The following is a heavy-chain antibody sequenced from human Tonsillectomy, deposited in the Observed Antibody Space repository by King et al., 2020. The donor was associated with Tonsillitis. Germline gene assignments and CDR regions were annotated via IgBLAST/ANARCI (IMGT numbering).Heavy chain of an antibody. CDR3: ARPHSYCSGSFGI. CDR2: IYPGDSDT. J-gene: IGHJ3*02. V-gene: IGHV5-51*01. Sequence: VQLVESGAEVKKPGESLKISCKGSGYSFSNYGIGWVRQMPGKGLEWMGIIYPGDSDTKYSPSFKGQVTISADNSINTAFLQLSSLKASDTAMYYCARPHSYCSGSFGIWGQGTMVTVSS. CDR1: GYSFSNYG. D-gene: IGHD3-10*01.